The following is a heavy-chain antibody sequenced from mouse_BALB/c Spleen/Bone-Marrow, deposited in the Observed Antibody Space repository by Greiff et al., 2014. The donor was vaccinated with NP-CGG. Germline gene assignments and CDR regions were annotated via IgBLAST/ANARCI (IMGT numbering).Heavy chain of an antibody. CDR2: ISYGGSYI. CDR3: ARDRGVQGYAMDY. CDR1: GFTFSDFY. V-gene: IGHV5-4*02. D-gene: IGHD2-14*01. Sequence: EVQLVESGGGLVKPGGSLKLSCAASGFTFSDFYMYWVRQTPEKRLEWVATISYGGSYIYYPDSVKGRFTISRDDAKNNLYLQMSSPKSEDTAMYYCARDRGVQGYAMDYWGQGTSVTVSS. J-gene: IGHJ4*01.